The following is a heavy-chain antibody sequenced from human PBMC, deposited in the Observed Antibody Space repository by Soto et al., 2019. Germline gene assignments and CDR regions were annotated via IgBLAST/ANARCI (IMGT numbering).Heavy chain of an antibody. CDR3: ARESEDLTSNFDY. CDR2: ISSTTNYI. CDR1: GFTFTRYS. Sequence: EVQVVESGGGLVKPGGSLRLSCAASGFTFTRYSMNWVRQAPGKGLEWVSSISSTTNYIYYADSMKGRFTVSRDNAKNSVYLEMSSLSAEDTAVYYCARESEDLTSNFDYWGQGTLGTVSS. V-gene: IGHV3-21*01. J-gene: IGHJ4*02.